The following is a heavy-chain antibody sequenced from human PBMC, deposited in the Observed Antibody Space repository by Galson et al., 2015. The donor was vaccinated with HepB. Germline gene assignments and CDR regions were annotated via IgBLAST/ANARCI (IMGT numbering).Heavy chain of an antibody. J-gene: IGHJ3*02. CDR1: GGTFSTYS. D-gene: IGHD6-19*01. V-gene: IGHV7-4-1*02. CDR3: ARDTGYSSGWYEPGHDAFDI. Sequence: SVKVSCKASGGTFSTYSINWVRQAPGQGLEWMGWINTNTGNPTYAQGFTGRFVFSLDTSVSTAYLQISSLKAEDTAVYYCARDTGYSSGWYEPGHDAFDIWGQGTMVTVSS. CDR2: INTNTGNP.